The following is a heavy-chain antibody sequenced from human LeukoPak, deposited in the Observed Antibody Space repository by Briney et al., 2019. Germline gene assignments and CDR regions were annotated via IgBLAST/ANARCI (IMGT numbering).Heavy chain of an antibody. CDR3: AGGASTYSYVAY. J-gene: IGHJ4*02. V-gene: IGHV3-9*01. D-gene: IGHD5-18*01. Sequence: PGGSLRLSCAASGFTFDDYAMHWVRQAPGKGLEWVSGISWNSGSIGYADSVKGRFTISRDNSKNTLYLQMNSLGGGDTAVYYCAGGASTYSYVAYWGQGSLVTVSS. CDR2: ISWNSGSI. CDR1: GFTFDDYA.